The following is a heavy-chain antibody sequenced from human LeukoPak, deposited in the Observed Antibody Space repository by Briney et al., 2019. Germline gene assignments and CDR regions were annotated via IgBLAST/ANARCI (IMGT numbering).Heavy chain of an antibody. J-gene: IGHJ5*02. CDR2: INPNSGAT. D-gene: IGHD6-13*01. Sequence: ASVNVSCKASGYTFTDYYMHWVRQAPGQGLEWLGRINPNSGATNYAQKFQGRVTMTRDTSISTAYMELSRLRSDDTAVYYCAREWYTSSHRGGRFDPWGQGTLVTVSS. CDR3: AREWYTSSHRGGRFDP. V-gene: IGHV1-2*06. CDR1: GYTFTDYY.